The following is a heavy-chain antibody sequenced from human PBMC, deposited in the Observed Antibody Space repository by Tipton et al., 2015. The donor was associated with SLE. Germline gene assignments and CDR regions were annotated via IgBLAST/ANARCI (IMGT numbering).Heavy chain of an antibody. Sequence: VQLVQSGPEVKKPGESLRISCKGFGYTFYSYWIGWVRQLPGKGLEWMGIIYPDDSDTRYSPSFQGQVSISADQSNSTAYLQWSSLKASDTAVYYCARQMRRGSSSIYFDLWGRGTLVTVSS. CDR3: ARQMRRGSSSIYFDL. V-gene: IGHV5-51*01. CDR1: GYTFYSYW. D-gene: IGHD6-6*01. CDR2: IYPDDSDT. J-gene: IGHJ2*01.